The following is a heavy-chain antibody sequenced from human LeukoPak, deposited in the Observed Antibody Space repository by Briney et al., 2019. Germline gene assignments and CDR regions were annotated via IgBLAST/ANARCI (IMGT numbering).Heavy chain of an antibody. D-gene: IGHD3-10*01. Sequence: PGGSLRLSCAASGFTFNSYWMSWVRQAPGKGLEWVANIKQDGSEKYYVDSVKGRFTISRDNARNSLYLQMNSLRAEDTAVYYCARVGAYGSGYWGQGTLVTVSS. V-gene: IGHV3-7*01. CDR1: GFTFNSYW. CDR2: IKQDGSEK. J-gene: IGHJ4*02. CDR3: ARVGAYGSGY.